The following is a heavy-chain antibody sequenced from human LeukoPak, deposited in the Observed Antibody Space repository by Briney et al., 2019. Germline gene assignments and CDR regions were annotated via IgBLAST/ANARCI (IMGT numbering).Heavy chain of an antibody. J-gene: IGHJ4*02. CDR1: GFTFSSYS. V-gene: IGHV3-21*01. CDR2: ISSSGSYI. D-gene: IGHD3-10*01. CDR3: ARDSGRGVTDY. Sequence: GGSLRLSCAASGFTFSSYSMNWVRKAPGKGLEWVSSISSSGSYIYYADSVKGRFTISRDNAKNSLYLQMNSLRAEDTAVYYCARDSGRGVTDYWGQGTLVTVSS.